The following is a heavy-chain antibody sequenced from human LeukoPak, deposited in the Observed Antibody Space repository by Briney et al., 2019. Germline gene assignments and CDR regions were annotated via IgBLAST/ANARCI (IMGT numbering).Heavy chain of an antibody. V-gene: IGHV3-30*14. CDR2: ISYDGSNK. Sequence: GSLRLSCAASGFTFSSYAMHWVRQAPGKGLEWVAVISYDGSNKYYADSVKGRFTISRENAKNSLYLQMNSLRPGDTAVYYCAREGPTVGSKWDNWYFDLWGRGTLVTVSS. CDR3: AREGPTVGSKWDNWYFDL. D-gene: IGHD1-26*01. J-gene: IGHJ2*01. CDR1: GFTFSSYA.